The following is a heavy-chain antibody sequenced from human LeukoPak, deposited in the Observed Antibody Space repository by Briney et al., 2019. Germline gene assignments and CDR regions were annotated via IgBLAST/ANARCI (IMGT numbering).Heavy chain of an antibody. V-gene: IGHV4-59*08. Sequence: SETLSLTCSVSGGSIRSYFWSWIRQPPGKGLEWIGYIYYSGRTNYNPSLKSRLTISVDTSKNQFSLKLSSVTAADTAVYYCARHQYSTPEFVYWGQGTLVTVSS. J-gene: IGHJ4*02. CDR2: IYYSGRT. D-gene: IGHD2-8*01. CDR3: ARHQYSTPEFVY. CDR1: GGSIRSYF.